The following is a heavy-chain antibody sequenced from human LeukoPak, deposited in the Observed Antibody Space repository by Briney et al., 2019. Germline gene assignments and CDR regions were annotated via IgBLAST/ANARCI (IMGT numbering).Heavy chain of an antibody. CDR1: GNYW. Sequence: GGSLRLSCAASGNYWMHWVRQAPGKGLVWVSHINSDGSWTSYADSVKGRFTISRDNSKNTLYLQMNSLRAEDTAVYYCASTMSITIFGVVTNAHYGMDVWGQGTTVTVSS. V-gene: IGHV3-74*01. CDR3: ASTMSITIFGVVTNAHYGMDV. CDR2: INSDGSWT. J-gene: IGHJ6*02. D-gene: IGHD3-3*01.